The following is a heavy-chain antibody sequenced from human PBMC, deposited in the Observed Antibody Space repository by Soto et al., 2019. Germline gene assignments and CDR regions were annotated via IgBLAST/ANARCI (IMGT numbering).Heavy chain of an antibody. D-gene: IGHD2-2*01. Sequence: QVQLQQWGAGLLKPSETLSLTCAVYGGSFSGYYWSWIRQPPGKGLEWMGEINHSGSTNYNPSLRSRVSISVDTSKDQFSLKLSSVTAADTAVYYCARAPLYCSSTSCQNTINWFDPWGQGTLVTVSS. V-gene: IGHV4-34*01. J-gene: IGHJ5*02. CDR1: GGSFSGYY. CDR3: ARAPLYCSSTSCQNTINWFDP. CDR2: INHSGST.